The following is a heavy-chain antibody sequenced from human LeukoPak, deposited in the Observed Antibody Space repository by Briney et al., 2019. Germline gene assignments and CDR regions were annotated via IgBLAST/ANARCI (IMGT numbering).Heavy chain of an antibody. CDR2: IYYSGSP. J-gene: IGHJ4*02. D-gene: IGHD2-21*01. CDR1: GGSISSYY. Sequence: SETLSLTCTVSGGSISSYYWSWIRQPPGKGLEWSGYIYYSGSPNYNPSLKSRVTISVDTSKNQFSLKLSSVPAADTAVYYCARIAAEYYFDYWGQGTLVTVSS. CDR3: ARIAAEYYFDY. V-gene: IGHV4-59*08.